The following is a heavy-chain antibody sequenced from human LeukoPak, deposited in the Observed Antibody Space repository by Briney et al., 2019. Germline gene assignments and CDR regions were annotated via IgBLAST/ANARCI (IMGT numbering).Heavy chain of an antibody. CDR3: ARDVLPRYYYYYGMDV. CDR2: IIPILGTA. J-gene: IGHJ6*02. Sequence: SVKVSCKASGGTFSSYAISWVRQAPGQGLEWMGRIIPILGTANYAQKFQGRVTITADKSTSTAYMELSSLRSEDTAVYYCARDVLPRYYYYYGMDVWGQGTTVTVSS. V-gene: IGHV1-69*04. CDR1: GGTFSSYA.